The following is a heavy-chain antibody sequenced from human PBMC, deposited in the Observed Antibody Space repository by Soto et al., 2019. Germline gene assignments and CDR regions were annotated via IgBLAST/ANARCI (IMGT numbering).Heavy chain of an antibody. D-gene: IGHD4-4*01. Sequence: QVQLVQSGAEVKKPGASVKVSCKASGYTFTSYGISWVRQAPGQGLEWMGWISAYNGNTNYAQKLQGRVTMTTDTPTSTAYMELRSLRSDDTAVYYCARVPSSPRNYRLFMVDYWGQGTLVTVSS. V-gene: IGHV1-18*01. CDR1: GYTFTSYG. J-gene: IGHJ4*02. CDR2: ISAYNGNT. CDR3: ARVPSSPRNYRLFMVDY.